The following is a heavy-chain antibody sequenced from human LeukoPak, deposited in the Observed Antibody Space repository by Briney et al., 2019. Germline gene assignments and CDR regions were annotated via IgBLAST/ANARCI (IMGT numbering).Heavy chain of an antibody. Sequence: ASVKVSCKASGGTFSSYTISWVRQAPGQGREWMGRIIPILGIANYAQKFQGRVTITADKSTSTAYMELSSLRSEDTAVYYCARPSLSGMVRGNWYFDLWGRGTLVTVSS. J-gene: IGHJ2*01. D-gene: IGHD3-10*01. CDR3: ARPSLSGMVRGNWYFDL. CDR1: GGTFSSYT. CDR2: IIPILGIA. V-gene: IGHV1-69*02.